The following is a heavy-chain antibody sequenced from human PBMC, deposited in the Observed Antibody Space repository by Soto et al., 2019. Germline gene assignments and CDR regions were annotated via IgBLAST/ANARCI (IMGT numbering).Heavy chain of an antibody. V-gene: IGHV3-21*01. CDR1: GFTFSSYS. J-gene: IGHJ5*02. D-gene: IGHD3-16*02. Sequence: GGSLRLSCAASGFTFSSYSMNWVRQAPGKGLEWVSSISSSSSYIYYADSVKGRFTISRDNAKNSLYLQMNSLRAEDTAVYYCARDPVEGELSSNWFDPWGQGTLVTVSS. CDR3: ARDPVEGELSSNWFDP. CDR2: ISSSSSYI.